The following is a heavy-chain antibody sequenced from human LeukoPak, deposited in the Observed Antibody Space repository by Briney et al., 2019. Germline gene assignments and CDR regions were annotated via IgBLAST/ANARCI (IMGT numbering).Heavy chain of an antibody. D-gene: IGHD6-13*01. V-gene: IGHV3-7*03. CDR3: AKLSSSWYRRDY. CDR1: GFTFSSYW. Sequence: PGGSLRLSCAASGFTFSSYWMSWVRQAPGKGLEWLANIKQDGSEKYYVDSVKGRFTISRDNSKNTLYLQMNSLRAEDTAVYYCAKLSSSWYRRDYWGQGTLVTVSS. J-gene: IGHJ4*02. CDR2: IKQDGSEK.